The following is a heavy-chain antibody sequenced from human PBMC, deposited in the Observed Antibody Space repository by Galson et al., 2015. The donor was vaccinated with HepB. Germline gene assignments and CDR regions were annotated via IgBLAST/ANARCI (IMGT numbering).Heavy chain of an antibody. Sequence: SLRLSCAASGFTFSSYGMHWVRQAPGKGLEWVAVISYDGSNQYYADSVKGRFTISRDNSKNTLYLQMNSLRAEDTALYYCAKDPPYDSRGYPFYYFEYWGQGTLVTVSS. CDR2: ISYDGSNQ. CDR3: AKDPPYDSRGYPFYYFEY. D-gene: IGHD3-22*01. V-gene: IGHV3-30*18. CDR1: GFTFSSYG. J-gene: IGHJ4*02.